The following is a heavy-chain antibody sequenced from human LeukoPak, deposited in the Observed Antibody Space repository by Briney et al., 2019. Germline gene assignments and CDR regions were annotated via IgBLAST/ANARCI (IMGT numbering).Heavy chain of an antibody. D-gene: IGHD5-24*01. CDR2: IYYSGSA. CDR3: ARRPTIFDY. J-gene: IGHJ4*02. Sequence: SETLSLTCSVSGGSISSSNYYWGWIRQPPGKGLEWIGSIYYSGSAYYNPSLKSRVTISVDTSKNQFSLNLSSVTAADTAVYYCARRPTIFDYWGQGTLVTVSS. CDR1: GGSISSSNYY. V-gene: IGHV4-39*01.